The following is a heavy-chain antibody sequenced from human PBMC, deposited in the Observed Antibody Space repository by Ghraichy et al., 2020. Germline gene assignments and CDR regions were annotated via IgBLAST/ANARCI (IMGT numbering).Heavy chain of an antibody. CDR1: GFTFSKYS. CDR2: ISSSSATI. V-gene: IGHV3-48*02. Sequence: GGSLRLSCAASGFTFSKYSMNWVRQAPGKGLEWVSYISSSSATIYYADSVKGRFTISRDNAKNSLYLQMNSLRDEDTAVYYCARDFGSLIPMFLCSYWGQGTLVTVSS. J-gene: IGHJ4*02. CDR3: ARDFGSLIPMFLCSY. D-gene: IGHD3-10*02.